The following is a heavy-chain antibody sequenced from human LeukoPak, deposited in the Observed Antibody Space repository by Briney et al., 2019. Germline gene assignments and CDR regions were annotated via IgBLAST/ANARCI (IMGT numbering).Heavy chain of an antibody. CDR2: ISGSGGST. V-gene: IGHV3-23*01. J-gene: IGHJ4*02. CDR1: GFTFSSYA. D-gene: IGHD2-8*02. CDR3: AKVLTLSPHGGVDFDY. Sequence: PGGSLRLSCAASGFTFSSYAMSWVRQAPGKGLEWVSAISGSGGSTYYADSVKGRFTISRDNSKNTLYLQMNSLRAEDTAVYYCAKVLTLSPHGGVDFDYWGQGTLVTVSS.